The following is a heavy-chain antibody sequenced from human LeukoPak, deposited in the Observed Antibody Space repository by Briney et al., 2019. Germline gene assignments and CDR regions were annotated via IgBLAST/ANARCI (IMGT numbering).Heavy chain of an antibody. CDR2: LKSKAAGGTT. J-gene: IGHJ4*02. CDR1: GFSFTDAW. Sequence: PGGSPRLSCAASGFSFTDAWMSWVRQAPGKGLEWVGHLKSKAAGGTTDYAAPVKARFTISGDDSKNTLYLQMNSLKTEDTAVYYCTTGNYWGQGTLVTVSS. CDR3: TTGNY. V-gene: IGHV3-15*01.